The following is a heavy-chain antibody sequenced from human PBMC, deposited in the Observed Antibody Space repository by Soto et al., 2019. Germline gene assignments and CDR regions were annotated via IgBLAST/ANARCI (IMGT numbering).Heavy chain of an antibody. CDR1: GVSFSGYY. D-gene: IGHD5-12*01. CDR2: INHSGST. CDR3: ARVRSGYDFYYYYYGMDV. V-gene: IGHV4-34*01. Sequence: PSETLSLTCAVYGVSFSGYYWSWIRQPPGKGLEWIGEINHSGSTNYNPSLKSRVTISVDPSKNQFSLKLSSVTAADTAVYYCARVRSGYDFYYYYYGMDVWGQGTTVTVSS. J-gene: IGHJ6*02.